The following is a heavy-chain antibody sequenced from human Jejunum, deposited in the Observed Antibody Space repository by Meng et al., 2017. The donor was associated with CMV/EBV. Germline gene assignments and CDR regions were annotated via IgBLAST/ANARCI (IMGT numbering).Heavy chain of an antibody. CDR1: GFIFSDHY. V-gene: IGHV3-72*01. Sequence: SGFIFSDHYMDWVRQAPGKGLEWVGRSRYKAESYPTTYAASVKGRFTISRDDSKNSVFLQMNSLTTEDTAVYYCTRSYGGNSRYLAYWGRGTLVTVSS. CDR2: SRYKAESYPT. J-gene: IGHJ4*02. CDR3: TRSYGGNSRYLAY. D-gene: IGHD4-23*01.